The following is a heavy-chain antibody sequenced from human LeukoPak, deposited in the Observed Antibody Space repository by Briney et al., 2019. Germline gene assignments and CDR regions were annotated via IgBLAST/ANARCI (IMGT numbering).Heavy chain of an antibody. J-gene: IGHJ6*03. CDR1: GGTFSSYA. V-gene: IGHV1-69*06. CDR2: IIPTFGTA. CDR3: ARETIIVAAGTGSGYYYYMDV. Sequence: SVKVSCKASGGTFSSYAISWVRQAPGQGLEWMGGIIPTFGTANYAQKFQGRVTITADKSTSTAYMELSSLRSEDTAVYYCARETIIVAAGTGSGYYYYMDVWGKGTTVTISS. D-gene: IGHD6-13*01.